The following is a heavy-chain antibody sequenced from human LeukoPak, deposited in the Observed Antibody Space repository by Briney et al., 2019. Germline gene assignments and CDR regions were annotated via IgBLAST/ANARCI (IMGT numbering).Heavy chain of an antibody. CDR2: INPKSGGT. CDR1: GYTFTDYF. D-gene: IGHD6-19*01. CDR3: ARDLFLQSGGTDAFDI. J-gene: IGHJ3*02. V-gene: IGHV1-2*02. Sequence: ASVKVSCKASGYTFTDYFMNWVRQAPGQGLEWTGWINPKSGGTVYAQKFQGRVTMTRDTSISTAYMELSRLRSDDTAVYYCARDLFLQSGGTDAFDIWGQGTMVTVSS.